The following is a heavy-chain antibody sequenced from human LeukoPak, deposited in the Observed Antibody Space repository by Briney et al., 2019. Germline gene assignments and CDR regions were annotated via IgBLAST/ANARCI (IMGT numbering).Heavy chain of an antibody. CDR1: GGSFSGYC. J-gene: IGHJ4*02. CDR3: ARGDVFGGVIVPFDY. D-gene: IGHD3-16*02. CDR2: INHSGST. V-gene: IGHV4-34*01. Sequence: SETLTLTCAVYGGSFSGYCWSWIRQPPGKGLEWIGEINHSGSTNYNPSLKSRVTISVDTSKNQFSLKLSSVTAADTAVYYCARGDVFGGVIVPFDYWGQGTLVTVSS.